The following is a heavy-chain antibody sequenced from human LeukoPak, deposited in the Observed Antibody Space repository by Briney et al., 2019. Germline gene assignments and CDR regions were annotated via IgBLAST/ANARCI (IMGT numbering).Heavy chain of an antibody. V-gene: IGHV3-20*04. CDR3: ARHSSSWLRGDAFDI. CDR1: GFTFSSYA. Sequence: GGSLRLSCAASGFTFSSYAMSWVRQAPGKGLEWVSGINWNGGSTGYADSVKGRFTISRDNAKNSLYLQMNSLRAEDTALYYCARHSSSWLRGDAFDIWGQGTMVTVSS. J-gene: IGHJ3*02. D-gene: IGHD6-13*01. CDR2: INWNGGST.